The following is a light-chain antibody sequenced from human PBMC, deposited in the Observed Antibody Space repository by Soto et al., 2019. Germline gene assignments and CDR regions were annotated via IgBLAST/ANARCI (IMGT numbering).Light chain of an antibody. V-gene: IGLV2-14*03. CDR3: RSYTSSSTVI. CDR1: SSDVGGYNF. J-gene: IGLJ2*01. Sequence: QSALTQPASVSGSPGQSITISCTGTSSDVGGYNFVSWYQEHPGKAPKFIIYDVRNRPSGISNRFSGSRSGTTASLTISGLQAEDEADYYCRSYTSSSTVIFGGGTKLTVL. CDR2: DVR.